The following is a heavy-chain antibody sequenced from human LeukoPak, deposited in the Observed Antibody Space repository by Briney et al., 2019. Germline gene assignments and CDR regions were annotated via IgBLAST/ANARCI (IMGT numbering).Heavy chain of an antibody. Sequence: QPGGSLRLSCAASGFTFSGCAMHRVRQAPGKGLEWVAVISNEGSKKYYADSVKGRFTISRDNSKNTLYLQMNSLRSDDTAVYYCARDGMVRGVPFDYWGQGTLATVSS. CDR1: GFTFSGCA. CDR3: ARDGMVRGVPFDY. CDR2: ISNEGSKK. D-gene: IGHD3-10*01. V-gene: IGHV3-30-3*01. J-gene: IGHJ4*02.